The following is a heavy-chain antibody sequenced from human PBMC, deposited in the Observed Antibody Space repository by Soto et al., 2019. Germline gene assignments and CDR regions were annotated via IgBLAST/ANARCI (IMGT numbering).Heavy chain of an antibody. CDR3: ERGYGRYAAGFDH. CDR1: GYIFTNYW. J-gene: IGHJ4*02. Sequence: GESLKISCKASGYIFTNYWVAWVRQMPGKGLEWMGVFYPGDSDTRYSPSFQGHVAVSGDKSINTAYLQWSGLQASDTAIYYCERGYGRYAAGFDHWGRGTLVTVSS. V-gene: IGHV5-51*01. D-gene: IGHD1-26*01. CDR2: FYPGDSDT.